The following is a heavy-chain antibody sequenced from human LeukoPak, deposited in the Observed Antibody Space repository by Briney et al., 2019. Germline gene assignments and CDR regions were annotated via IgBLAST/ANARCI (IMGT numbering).Heavy chain of an antibody. J-gene: IGHJ4*01. CDR2: VYSSGAT. Sequence: SETLSLTCTVSAASVTTYSWSWLRQPAGKGLEWIGRVYSSGATKYNPSRKSRVTISADTSKNQFSLKLPSVTAADTAVYYCARDHYGSGSFKAYFDYWGHGIQVTVSS. D-gene: IGHD3-10*01. CDR1: AASVTTYS. V-gene: IGHV4-4*07. CDR3: ARDHYGSGSFKAYFDY.